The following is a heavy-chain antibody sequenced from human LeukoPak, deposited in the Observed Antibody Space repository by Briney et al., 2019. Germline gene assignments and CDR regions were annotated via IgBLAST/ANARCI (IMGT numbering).Heavy chain of an antibody. Sequence: GGSLRLSCAASGFTFSSYSMTWVRQAPGKGLEWVSSISSSSSYIYYADSVKGRFTISRDNAKNSLYLQMNSLRAEDTAVYYCATDKGYDSSGYHPGNFDYWGQGTLVTVSS. CDR1: GFTFSSYS. CDR3: ATDKGYDSSGYHPGNFDY. V-gene: IGHV3-21*01. D-gene: IGHD3-22*01. J-gene: IGHJ4*02. CDR2: ISSSSSYI.